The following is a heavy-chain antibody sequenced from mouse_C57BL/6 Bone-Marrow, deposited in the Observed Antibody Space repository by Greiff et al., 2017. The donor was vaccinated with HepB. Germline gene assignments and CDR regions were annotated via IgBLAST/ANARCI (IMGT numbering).Heavy chain of an antibody. CDR2: IHPNSGST. CDR3: ARDYGYDRGFAY. D-gene: IGHD2-2*01. Sequence: QVQLQQPRAELVKPGASVKLSCKASGYTFTSYWMHWVKQRPGQGLEWIGMIHPNSGSTNYNEKFKSKATLTVDKSSSTAYMQLSSLTSEDSAVYYCARDYGYDRGFAYWGQGTLVTVSA. J-gene: IGHJ3*01. V-gene: IGHV1-64*01. CDR1: GYTFTSYW.